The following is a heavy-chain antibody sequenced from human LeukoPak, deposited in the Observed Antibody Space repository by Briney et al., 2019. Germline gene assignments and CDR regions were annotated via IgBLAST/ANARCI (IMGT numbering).Heavy chain of an antibody. J-gene: IGHJ6*03. D-gene: IGHD3-10*01. Sequence: GGSLRLSCAASGFTFSSYAMSWVRQAPGKGLEWVSAISGSGGSTYYADSVKGRFTISRGNSKNTLYLQMNSLRAEDTAVYYCAKDIARYGSGSYYSTRYYYYYMDVWGKGTTVTVSS. CDR3: AKDIARYGSGSYYSTRYYYYYMDV. V-gene: IGHV3-23*01. CDR2: ISGSGGST. CDR1: GFTFSSYA.